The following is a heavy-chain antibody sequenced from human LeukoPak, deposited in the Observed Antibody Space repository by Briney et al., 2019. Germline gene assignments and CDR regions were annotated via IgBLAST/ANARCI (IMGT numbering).Heavy chain of an antibody. CDR3: TRDFVVVPAAIDLFDY. CDR1: GFTFGDYA. Sequence: GGSLRLSCTASGFTFGDYAMSWVRQAPGKGLEWVGFIRSKAYGGTTEYAASVKGRFTISRDDSKSIAYLQMNSLKTEDTAVYYRTRDFVVVPAAIDLFDYWVQGTLVTVSS. J-gene: IGHJ4*02. V-gene: IGHV3-49*04. D-gene: IGHD2-2*01. CDR2: IRSKAYGGTT.